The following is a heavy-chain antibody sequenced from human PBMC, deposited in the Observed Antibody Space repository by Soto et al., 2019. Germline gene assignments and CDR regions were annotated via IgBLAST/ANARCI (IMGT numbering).Heavy chain of an antibody. CDR1: GGTISSWY. J-gene: IGHJ5*02. V-gene: IGHV4-59*01. CDR2: IHYSGST. D-gene: IGHD2-2*01. CDR3: ARWVGYCTSSSCYYWFDP. Sequence: SETLSLTCTVSGGTISSWYWSWIRQPPGKGLEWIGYIHYSGSTNYNSSLKSRVTISVDTSKNKFSLNLSSVTAADTAVYYCARWVGYCTSSSCYYWFDPWGQGTLVTVSS.